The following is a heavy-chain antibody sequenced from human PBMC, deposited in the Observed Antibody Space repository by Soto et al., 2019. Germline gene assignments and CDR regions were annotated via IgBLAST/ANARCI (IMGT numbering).Heavy chain of an antibody. D-gene: IGHD6-13*01. V-gene: IGHV4-59*12. J-gene: IGHJ4*02. CDR2: IYYSGST. CDR3: ARDHQAAARPYFDY. CDR1: GGSISSYY. Sequence: PSETLSLTCTVSGGSISSYYWSWIRQPPGKGLEWIGYIYYSGSTNYNPSLKSRVTISVDTSKNQFSLKLSSVTAADTAVYYCARDHQAAARPYFDYWGQGTLVTVSS.